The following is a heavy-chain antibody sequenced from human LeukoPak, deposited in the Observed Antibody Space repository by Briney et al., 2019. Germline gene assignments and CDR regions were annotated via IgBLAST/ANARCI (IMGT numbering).Heavy chain of an antibody. Sequence: GGSLRLSCAASGFTVSSNYMSWVRQAPGKGLEWVSVIYSGGSTYYADSVKGRFTISRDNSKNTLYLQMNSLRAEDTAVYYCARKVYGDYWYFVLWGRGTLVTVSS. CDR3: ARKVYGDYWYFVL. CDR1: GFTVSSNY. D-gene: IGHD4-17*01. J-gene: IGHJ2*01. CDR2: IYSGGST. V-gene: IGHV3-53*01.